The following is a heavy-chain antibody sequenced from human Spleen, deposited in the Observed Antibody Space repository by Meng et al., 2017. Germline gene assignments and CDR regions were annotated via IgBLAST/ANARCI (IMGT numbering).Heavy chain of an antibody. CDR2: INHSGST. Sequence: VQLQKWGAGLLKPPETLSLTCAGYGGSFSGYYWSWIRQPPGKGLEWIGEINHSGSTNYNPSLKSRVTISVDTSKNQFSLKLSSVTAADTAVYYCARGPTTMAHDFDYWGQGTLVTVSS. D-gene: IGHD4-11*01. CDR1: GGSFSGYY. CDR3: ARGPTTMAHDFDY. V-gene: IGHV4-34*01. J-gene: IGHJ4*02.